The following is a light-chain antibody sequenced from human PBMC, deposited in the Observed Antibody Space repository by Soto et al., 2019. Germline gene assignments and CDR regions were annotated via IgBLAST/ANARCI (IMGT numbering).Light chain of an antibody. V-gene: IGKV3-11*01. J-gene: IGKJ4*01. CDR3: QQRSNWPPVT. CDR1: QSVSSC. Sequence: EIVLTQPPATLSLSPGERATLSCRASQSVSSCLAWYQQKPGQAPRLLIYDASNRATGIPARFSGSGSGTDFTLTISSLEPDDFAIYYCQQRSNWPPVTFGGGTKVEIK. CDR2: DAS.